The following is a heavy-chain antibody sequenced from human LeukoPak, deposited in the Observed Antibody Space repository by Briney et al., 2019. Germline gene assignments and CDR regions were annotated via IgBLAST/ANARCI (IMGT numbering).Heavy chain of an antibody. CDR1: GGSISGCY. D-gene: IGHD3-10*01. CDR2: VYTSGTT. CDR3: ARGFGHP. J-gene: IGHJ5*02. V-gene: IGHV4-4*07. Sequence: PSETLSLTCTVSGGSISGCYWSWFRQPAGKGLEWIGRVYTSGTTNYNPSLKSRVTMSIDTSKNQFSLKLTSVTAADTAVYYCARGFGHPWGQGTLVTVSS.